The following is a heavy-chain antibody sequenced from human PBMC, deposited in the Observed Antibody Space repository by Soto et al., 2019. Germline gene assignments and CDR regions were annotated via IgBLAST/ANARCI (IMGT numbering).Heavy chain of an antibody. CDR1: GGSLNGYY. CDR2: INHRGST. Sequence: QVQLKQWGAGLLKPSETLSLTCAVYGGSLNGYYWSWIRQPPGKGLEWIGEINHRGSTKYNPSLKSRVTISVDTSKNQLSLKLSSVTAADTAVYYCASQRDTAMVFDYWGQGTLVTVSS. J-gene: IGHJ4*02. CDR3: ASQRDTAMVFDY. V-gene: IGHV4-34*01. D-gene: IGHD5-18*01.